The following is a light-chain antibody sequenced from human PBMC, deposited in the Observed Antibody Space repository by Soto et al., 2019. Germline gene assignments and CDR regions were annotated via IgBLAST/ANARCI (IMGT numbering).Light chain of an antibody. Sequence: DIQMTQSPSTLSGSVGDRVTITCRASQTISIWLAWYQQKPGKAPKLLIYKASTLKSGVPSRFSGSGSGTEFTLTISSLQPDDFATYYCQHYNSYLSTFGQGTKVDIK. J-gene: IGKJ1*01. CDR1: QTISIW. CDR2: KAS. CDR3: QHYNSYLST. V-gene: IGKV1-5*03.